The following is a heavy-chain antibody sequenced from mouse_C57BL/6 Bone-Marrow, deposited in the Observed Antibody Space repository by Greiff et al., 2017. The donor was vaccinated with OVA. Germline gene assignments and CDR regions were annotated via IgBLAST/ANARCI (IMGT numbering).Heavy chain of an antibody. CDR3: ARNWTTVVATGYWYFDV. J-gene: IGHJ1*03. D-gene: IGHD1-1*01. V-gene: IGHV2-2*01. Sequence: QVQLKESGPGLVQPSQSLSITCTVSGFSLTSYGVHWVRQSPGKGLEWLGVIWSGGSTDYNAAFISRLSISKDNSKSQVFFKMNSLQADDTAIYYCARNWTTVVATGYWYFDVWGTGTTVTVSS. CDR1: GFSLTSYG. CDR2: IWSGGST.